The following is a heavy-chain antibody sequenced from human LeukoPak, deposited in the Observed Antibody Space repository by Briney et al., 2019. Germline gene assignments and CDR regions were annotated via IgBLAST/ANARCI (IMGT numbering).Heavy chain of an antibody. V-gene: IGHV4-34*01. CDR3: ARQIGVIVGATSYYYYYMDV. Sequence: PSETLSLTCAVYGGSFSGYYWSWIRQPPGKGLEWIGEINHSGSINYNPSLKSRVTISVDTSKNQFSLKLSSVTAADTAVYYCARQIGVIVGATSYYYYYMDVWGKGTTVTISS. CDR1: GGSFSGYY. D-gene: IGHD1-26*01. CDR2: INHSGSI. J-gene: IGHJ6*03.